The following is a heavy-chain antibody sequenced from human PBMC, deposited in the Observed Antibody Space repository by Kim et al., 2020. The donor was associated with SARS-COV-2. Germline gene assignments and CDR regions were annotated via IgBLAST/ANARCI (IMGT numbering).Heavy chain of an antibody. Sequence: GGSLRLSCAASGFTVSSNYMSWVRQAPGKGLEWVSVIYSGGSTYYADSVKGRFTISRDNSKNTLYLQMNSLRAEDTAVYYCARDRTGLRWNYFFGMDVWGQGTTVTVSS. CDR3: ARDRTGLRWNYFFGMDV. J-gene: IGHJ6*02. D-gene: IGHD1-1*01. CDR1: GFTVSSNY. V-gene: IGHV3-53*01. CDR2: IYSGGST.